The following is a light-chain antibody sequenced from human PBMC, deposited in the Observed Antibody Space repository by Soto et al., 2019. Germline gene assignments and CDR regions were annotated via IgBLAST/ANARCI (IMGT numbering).Light chain of an antibody. J-gene: IGKJ2*01. CDR3: QQGHSTPYT. CDR2: AAS. Sequence: DIQMTQSPSSLSASVGDRVTITCRASQNIRNYLNWYQQKPGDAPKLLIYAASTLQGAVPSRFSGSGSGTDFTLTISCLQPEDFATYHCQQGHSTPYTFGQGTRLEI. V-gene: IGKV1-39*01. CDR1: QNIRNY.